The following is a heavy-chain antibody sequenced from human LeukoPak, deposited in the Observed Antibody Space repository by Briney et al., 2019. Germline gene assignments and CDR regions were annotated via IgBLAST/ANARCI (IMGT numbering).Heavy chain of an antibody. CDR1: GFTFDDHA. J-gene: IGHJ4*02. Sequence: PGRSLRLSCAASGFTFDDHAMHWVRQAPGKGLEWVSGISWNSGSIGYADSVKGRFTISRDNAKNSLYLQMNSLRAEDTALYYCAKLWAGTGSFDYWGQGTLVTVSS. V-gene: IGHV3-9*01. D-gene: IGHD6-19*01. CDR3: AKLWAGTGSFDY. CDR2: ISWNSGSI.